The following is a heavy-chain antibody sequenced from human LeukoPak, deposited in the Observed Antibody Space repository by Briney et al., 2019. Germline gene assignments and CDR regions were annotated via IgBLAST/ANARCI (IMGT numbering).Heavy chain of an antibody. D-gene: IGHD6-19*01. CDR1: GGSISSNSYC. J-gene: IGHJ4*02. CDR3: ARHRDYGSGWYGFDY. Sequence: SETLSLTCTVSGGSISSNSYCWGWIRQPPGKGLEWIGSIYYSGSTYYKPSLKSRVTISVDTSKNQFSLRLSSVTAADTAVYYCARHRDYGSGWYGFDYWGQGTLVTVSS. V-gene: IGHV4-39*07. CDR2: IYYSGST.